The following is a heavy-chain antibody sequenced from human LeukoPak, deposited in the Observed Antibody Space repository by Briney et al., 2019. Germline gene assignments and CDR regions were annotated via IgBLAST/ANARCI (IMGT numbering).Heavy chain of an antibody. J-gene: IGHJ4*02. Sequence: GGSLRLSCAASGFTFSSYAMSWVRQAPGKGLEWVSVTYSGGSTYYADSVKGRFTISRDNSKNTLYLQMNSLRAEDTAVYYCAIPTYSSSWYKDYWGQGTLVTVSS. V-gene: IGHV3-66*01. D-gene: IGHD6-13*01. CDR3: AIPTYSSSWYKDY. CDR2: TYSGGST. CDR1: GFTFSSYA.